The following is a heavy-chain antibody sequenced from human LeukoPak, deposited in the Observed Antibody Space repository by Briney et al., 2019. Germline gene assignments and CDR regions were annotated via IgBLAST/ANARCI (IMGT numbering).Heavy chain of an antibody. J-gene: IGHJ5*02. V-gene: IGHV3-48*01. Sequence: PGGSLRLSCAASGFTFSSYSMNWVRQAPGKGLEWVSYISSSSSTIYYADSVKGRFTISRDNAKNSLYLQMNSLRAEDTAVYYCAGSGYYYLNWFDPWGQGTLVAVSS. CDR1: GFTFSSYS. CDR2: ISSSSSTI. CDR3: AGSGYYYLNWFDP. D-gene: IGHD3-22*01.